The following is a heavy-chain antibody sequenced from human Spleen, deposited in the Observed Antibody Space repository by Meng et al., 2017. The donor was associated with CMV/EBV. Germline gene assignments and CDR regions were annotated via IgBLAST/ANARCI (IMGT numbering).Heavy chain of an antibody. CDR1: GFTFSSYE. Sequence: GESLKISCAASGFTFSSYEMNWVRQAPGKGLEWVANIKQDGSEKYYVDSVKGRFTISRDNAKNSLYLQMNSLRAEDTAVYYCAREDGYTKRGAFDIWGQGTMVTVSS. J-gene: IGHJ3*02. CDR2: IKQDGSEK. V-gene: IGHV3-7*01. CDR3: AREDGYTKRGAFDI. D-gene: IGHD5-24*01.